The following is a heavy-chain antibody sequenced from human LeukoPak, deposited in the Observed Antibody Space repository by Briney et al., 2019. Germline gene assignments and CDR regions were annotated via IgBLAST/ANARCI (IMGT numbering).Heavy chain of an antibody. D-gene: IGHD4-23*01. J-gene: IGHJ1*01. CDR1: GYSISSGYY. CDR2: IHHSGST. V-gene: IGHV4-38-2*02. CDR3: ARAYGGNSQYFQH. Sequence: SETLSLTCTVSGYSISSGYYWGWIRQPPGKGLEWIGSIHHSGSTNYNPSLKSRVTISLDTSKNQLSLKLSSVTAADTAVYYCARAYGGNSQYFQHWGQGTLVTVSS.